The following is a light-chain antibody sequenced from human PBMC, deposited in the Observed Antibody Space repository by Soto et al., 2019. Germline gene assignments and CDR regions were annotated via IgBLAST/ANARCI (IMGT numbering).Light chain of an antibody. CDR2: DND. J-gene: IGLJ3*02. CDR3: GTWDHSLPAGGV. V-gene: IGLV1-51*01. Sequence: QPVLTQPPSVSAAPGQKVTISCSGSSSNIGNNYVSWYQQLPGTAPRLLIYDNDKRPSGIPDRFSGSKSGTSATLGISGLQTGDEADYYCGTWDHSLPAGGVFGGGTKLTVL. CDR1: SSNIGNNY.